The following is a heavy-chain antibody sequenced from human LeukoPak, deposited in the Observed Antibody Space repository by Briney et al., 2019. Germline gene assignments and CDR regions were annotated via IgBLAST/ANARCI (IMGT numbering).Heavy chain of an antibody. D-gene: IGHD2-21*01. Sequence: PSQTLSLTCAISGDSFSSNSAAWTWLRQSPSRGLEWLGRTYYRSKWYNDYAVSVKSRITINPDTSKNQFSLQLNSVTPEDTAVYYCARVTYSDAFDIWGQGTMVTVSS. CDR3: ARVTYSDAFDI. CDR2: TYYRSKWYN. J-gene: IGHJ3*02. CDR1: GDSFSSNSAA. V-gene: IGHV6-1*01.